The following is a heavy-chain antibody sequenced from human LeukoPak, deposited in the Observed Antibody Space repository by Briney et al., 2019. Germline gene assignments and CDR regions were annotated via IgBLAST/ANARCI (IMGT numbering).Heavy chain of an antibody. CDR3: AKGPYFDY. Sequence: GGSLRLSCAASGFTFSTYAMSWVRQAPGKGLEWVSAISGDGGTIYYADSVKGRFTISRDNAKNSLYLQMNSLRAEDTALYYCAKGPYFDYWGQGTLVTVSS. CDR2: ISGDGGTI. J-gene: IGHJ4*02. V-gene: IGHV3-23*01. CDR1: GFTFSTYA.